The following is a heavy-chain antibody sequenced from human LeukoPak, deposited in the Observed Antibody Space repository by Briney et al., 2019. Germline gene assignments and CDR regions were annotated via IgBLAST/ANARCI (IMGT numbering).Heavy chain of an antibody. CDR1: GFIFGSYS. CDR2: ISSSSSAI. CDR3: ARELGSTWDFDY. J-gene: IGHJ4*02. D-gene: IGHD1-26*01. V-gene: IGHV3-48*02. Sequence: GGSLRLSCAASGFIFGSYSMNWVRQAPGKGLEWVSYISSSSSAIFYADSVKGRFTVSRDNAKNSLYLQMNSLRDEDTAVYYCARELGSTWDFDYWGQGTPVTVSS.